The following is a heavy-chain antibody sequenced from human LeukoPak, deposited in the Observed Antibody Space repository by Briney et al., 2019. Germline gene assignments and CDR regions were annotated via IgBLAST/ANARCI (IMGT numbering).Heavy chain of an antibody. Sequence: GGSLRLSCAASGFTFSSYGMHWVRQAPGKGLEWVAFIRYDGSNKYYADSVKGRFTISRDNSKNTLYLQMNSLRAEDTAVYYCARDPSSGWYLKGWFDPWGQGTLVTVSS. CDR2: IRYDGSNK. CDR3: ARDPSSGWYLKGWFDP. CDR1: GFTFSSYG. J-gene: IGHJ5*02. V-gene: IGHV3-30*02. D-gene: IGHD6-19*01.